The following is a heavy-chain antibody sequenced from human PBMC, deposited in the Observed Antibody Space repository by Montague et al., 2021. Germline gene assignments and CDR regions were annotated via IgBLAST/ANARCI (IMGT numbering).Heavy chain of an antibody. V-gene: IGHV4-31*03. Sequence: TLSLTCNVSGASFNYDYYYWTWIPQHPGKGLEWIGYIHYTGYTQYNPSLNSRLTLSADTPTYQFSQMMNSETAADTAVYYCARDVGRYTLVCYFDSWGQGTRVIVSS. CDR3: ARDVGRYTLVCYFDS. CDR2: IHYTGYT. CDR1: GASFNYDYYY. D-gene: IGHD2-2*02. J-gene: IGHJ4*02.